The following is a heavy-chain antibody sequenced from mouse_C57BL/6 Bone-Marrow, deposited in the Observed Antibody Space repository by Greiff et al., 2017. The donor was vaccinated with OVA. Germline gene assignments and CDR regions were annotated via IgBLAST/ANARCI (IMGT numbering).Heavy chain of an antibody. D-gene: IGHD4-1*01. CDR3: AELGGGFAY. Sequence: LEESGAELVRPGPSVKVSCKASGYAFTNYLIEWVKQRPGQGLEWIGVINPGSGGTNSNEKFKGKATLTADKSSSTAYMQLSSLTSEDSAVYFCAELGGGFAYWGQGTLVTVSA. CDR1: GYAFTNYL. V-gene: IGHV1-54*01. CDR2: INPGSGGT. J-gene: IGHJ3*01.